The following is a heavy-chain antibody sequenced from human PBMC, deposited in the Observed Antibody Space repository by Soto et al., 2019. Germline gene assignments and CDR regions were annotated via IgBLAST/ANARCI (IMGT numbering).Heavy chain of an antibody. J-gene: IGHJ4*02. Sequence: LTCTVSGGSISSSSYYWGWIRQPPGKGLEWIGSIYYSGSTYYNPSLKSRVTISVDTSKNQFSLKLSSVTAADTAVYYCARHDGGLVPSFDYWGQGTLVTVSS. CDR1: GGSISSSSYY. CDR3: ARHDGGLVPSFDY. V-gene: IGHV4-39*01. D-gene: IGHD6-19*01. CDR2: IYYSGST.